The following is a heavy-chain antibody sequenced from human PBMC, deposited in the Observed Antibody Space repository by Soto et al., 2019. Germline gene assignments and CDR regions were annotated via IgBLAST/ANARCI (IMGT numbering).Heavy chain of an antibody. CDR3: ARDHEQYSTAYYFDY. Sequence: GGSLRLSRAASGFTFSSHSMNWVRQAPGKGLEWVSSISGTSDYIYYADSVKGRFTISRDNAENSLYLQMNSLRAEDTSVYFCARDHEQYSTAYYFDYWGQGTLVTVSS. CDR1: GFTFSSHS. J-gene: IGHJ4*02. CDR2: ISGTSDYI. V-gene: IGHV3-21*01. D-gene: IGHD5-18*01.